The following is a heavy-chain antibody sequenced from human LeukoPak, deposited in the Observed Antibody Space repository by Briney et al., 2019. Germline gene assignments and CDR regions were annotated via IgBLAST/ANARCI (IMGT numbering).Heavy chain of an antibody. J-gene: IGHJ4*02. CDR3: ARTYSSSLDD. CDR2: IYSSGST. D-gene: IGHD6-13*01. Sequence: SETLSLTCTVSGGSISNDYWSWIRQPAGKGLEWIGRIYSSGSTNYNPSLKGRVTMSVDTSKNQFSLRLNSLTAADTAVYYCARTYSSSLDDWGLGTLVTVSS. V-gene: IGHV4-4*07. CDR1: GGSISNDY.